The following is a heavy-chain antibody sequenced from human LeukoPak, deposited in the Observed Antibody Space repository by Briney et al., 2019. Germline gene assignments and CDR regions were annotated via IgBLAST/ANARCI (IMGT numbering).Heavy chain of an antibody. Sequence: KTSETLSLTCTVPGGSISSYQWSWIRQPPGKGLEWIGNIYYSGSTNYSPSLQSRVIISENTSKNQFSLKLTPVNAADTAVYYCARVGVDHSGNIIKYFFDYWGQGSLVTVSS. CDR1: GGSISSYQ. CDR2: IYYSGST. CDR3: ARVGVDHSGNIIKYFFDY. V-gene: IGHV4-59*01. D-gene: IGHD4-23*01. J-gene: IGHJ4*02.